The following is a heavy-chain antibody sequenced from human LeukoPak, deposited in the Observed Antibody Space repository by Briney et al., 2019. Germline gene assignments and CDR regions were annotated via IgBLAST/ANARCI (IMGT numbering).Heavy chain of an antibody. D-gene: IGHD5-12*01. CDR3: AINGGGDSGYGNFDY. CDR1: GFPFDDYV. Sequence: GGSLRLSCAVSGFPFDDYVMHWVRQVPGKGLEWVSGISWNSDNIDYADSVKGRFTTSRDNAKNSLYLQMNSLRAEDTALYYCAINGGGDSGYGNFDYWGQGTLVTVSS. J-gene: IGHJ4*02. V-gene: IGHV3-9*01. CDR2: ISWNSDNI.